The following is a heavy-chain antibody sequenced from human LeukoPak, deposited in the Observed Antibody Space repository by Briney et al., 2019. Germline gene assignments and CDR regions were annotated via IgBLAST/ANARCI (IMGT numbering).Heavy chain of an antibody. CDR2: ISGGGRST. Sequence: GGSLRLSCAASGFTFSTCAMSWVRQAPGKGLEWVSTISGGGRSTDYADSVKGNFTISRDNSKNTLYLQMNSLRAEDTAVYYCARERYFDYWGQGTLVTVSP. CDR3: ARERYFDY. CDR1: GFTFSTCA. J-gene: IGHJ4*02. V-gene: IGHV3-23*01.